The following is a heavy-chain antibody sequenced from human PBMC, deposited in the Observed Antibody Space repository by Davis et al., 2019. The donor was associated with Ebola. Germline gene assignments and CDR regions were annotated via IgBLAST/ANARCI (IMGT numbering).Heavy chain of an antibody. CDR2: IYYRGST. CDR1: GGSISSYY. CDR3: ARRGTSSWYAGWFDP. V-gene: IGHV4-59*08. Sequence: SETLSLTCTVSGGSISSYYWSWIRQPPGKGLERIGYIYYRGSTNYNPSLKSRVTISVDTSKNQFSLKLSSVTAADTAMYYCARRGTSSWYAGWFDPWGQGTLVTVSS. D-gene: IGHD6-13*01. J-gene: IGHJ5*02.